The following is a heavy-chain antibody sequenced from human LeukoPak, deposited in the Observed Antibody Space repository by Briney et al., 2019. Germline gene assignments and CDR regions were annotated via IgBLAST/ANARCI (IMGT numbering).Heavy chain of an antibody. Sequence: GGSLRLSCAASGFTFGDYYMSWIRQAPGKGLEWVSYISSSGSTIYYADSVKGRFTISRDNAKNSLYLQMNSLRAEDTVVYYCAREGARRFGELRDHFDYWGQGTLVTVSS. D-gene: IGHD3-10*01. CDR2: ISSSGSTI. CDR1: GFTFGDYY. V-gene: IGHV3-11*04. J-gene: IGHJ4*02. CDR3: AREGARRFGELRDHFDY.